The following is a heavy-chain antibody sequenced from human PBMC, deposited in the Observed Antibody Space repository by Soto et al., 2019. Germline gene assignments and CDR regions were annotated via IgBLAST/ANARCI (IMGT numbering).Heavy chain of an antibody. CDR3: ARARPDMTSVSPSDY. J-gene: IGHJ4*02. Sequence: GGSLRLSCAASGFTVSSNYMSWVRQAPGKGLEWVSVIYSGGSTYYADSVKGRFTISRDNSKNTLYLQMNSLRAEDKAVYYCARARPDMTSVSPSDYWGQGTLVTVSS. CDR2: IYSGGST. CDR1: GFTVSSNY. V-gene: IGHV3-66*01. D-gene: IGHD4-17*01.